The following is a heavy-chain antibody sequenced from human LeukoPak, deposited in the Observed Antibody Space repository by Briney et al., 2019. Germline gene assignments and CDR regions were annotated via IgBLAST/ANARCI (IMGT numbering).Heavy chain of an antibody. D-gene: IGHD2-15*01. CDR2: ISGFNGNT. Sequence: ASVKVSCKASGYTFTSYGISWVRQAPGQGLEWMGWISGFNGNTKYALNLQGRVTMTTDTSTSTAYMELRSLSSDDTAVYYCARDGSPLCSGGSCYRVDFFDYWGQGTLVTVSS. CDR3: ARDGSPLCSGGSCYRVDFFDY. CDR1: GYTFTSYG. V-gene: IGHV1-18*01. J-gene: IGHJ4*02.